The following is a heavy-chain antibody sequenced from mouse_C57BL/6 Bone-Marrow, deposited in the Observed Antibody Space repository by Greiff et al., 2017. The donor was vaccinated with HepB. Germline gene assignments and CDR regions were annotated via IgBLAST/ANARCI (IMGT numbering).Heavy chain of an antibody. Sequence: VQLQQPGAELVRPGTSVKLSCKASGYTFTSYWMHWVKQRPGQGLEWIGVIDPSDSYTNYNQKFKGKATLTVDTSSSTAYMQLSSLTSEDSAVYYCGNAYWGQGTRVTVSA. CDR1: GYTFTSYW. CDR2: IDPSDSYT. CDR3: GNAY. V-gene: IGHV1-59*01. J-gene: IGHJ3*01.